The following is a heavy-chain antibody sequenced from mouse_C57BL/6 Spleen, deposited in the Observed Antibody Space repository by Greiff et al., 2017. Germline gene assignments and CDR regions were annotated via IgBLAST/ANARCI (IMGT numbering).Heavy chain of an antibody. V-gene: IGHV1-82*01. CDR3: ARSGDYWFAY. CDR1: GYAFSSSW. D-gene: IGHD2-4*01. CDR2: IYPGDGDT. J-gene: IGHJ3*01. Sequence: QVQLKESGPELVKPGASVKISCKASGYAFSSSWMNWVKQRPGKGREWIGRIYPGDGDTNYNGKFKGKATLTADKSSSTAYMQLSSLTSEDSAVYFCARSGDYWFAYWGQGTLVTVSA.